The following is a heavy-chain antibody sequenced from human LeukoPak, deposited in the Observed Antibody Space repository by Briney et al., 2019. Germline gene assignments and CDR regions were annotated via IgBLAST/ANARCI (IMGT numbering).Heavy chain of an antibody. J-gene: IGHJ4*02. D-gene: IGHD6-25*01. Sequence: GASVKVSCKASGYTFTGYYIHYVRQTPGQGLEYMGWINPNSGDTIYAQKFLGRVPMTRGTSISTAYMELSRLRSDDTAVYYCARPRLDSFNCFEYWGQGTLVTVSS. CDR1: GYTFTGYY. CDR2: INPNSGDT. V-gene: IGHV1-2*02. CDR3: ARPRLDSFNCFEY.